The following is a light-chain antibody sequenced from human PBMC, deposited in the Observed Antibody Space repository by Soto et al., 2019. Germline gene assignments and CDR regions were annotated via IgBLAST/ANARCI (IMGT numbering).Light chain of an antibody. V-gene: IGLV1-44*01. Sequence: QSVLTQPPSASGTPGQRVTISCSGSSSNIGSNTVNWHQQLPGTAPKLLIYSNNQRPSGVPDRFSGSKSGTSASLAISGRQSEDEADYYGAAWDDSLNGGVFGTGTKGTVL. CDR2: SNN. CDR1: SSNIGSNT. J-gene: IGLJ1*01. CDR3: AAWDDSLNGGV.